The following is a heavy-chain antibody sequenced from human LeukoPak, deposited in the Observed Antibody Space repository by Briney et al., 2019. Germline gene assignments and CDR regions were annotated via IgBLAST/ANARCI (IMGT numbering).Heavy chain of an antibody. D-gene: IGHD3-9*01. CDR2: IVGSGGST. V-gene: IGHV3-23*01. CDR3: SKWGDYDVLTGYYDSDF. J-gene: IGHJ4*02. Sequence: GASLRLSCAASGFTFSNYAMSWVRQAPGKGLEWVSAIVGSGGSTYYADSVKGRFSISRDNSKNTLFLQMNSLRVEDTALYYCSKWGDYDVLTGYYDSDFWGQGTLVTVSS. CDR1: GFTFSNYA.